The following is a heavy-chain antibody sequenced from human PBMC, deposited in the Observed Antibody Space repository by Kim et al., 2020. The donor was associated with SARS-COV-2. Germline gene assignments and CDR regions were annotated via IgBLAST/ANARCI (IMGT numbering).Heavy chain of an antibody. J-gene: IGHJ5*02. CDR2: IIPIFGTA. CDR1: GGTFSSYA. CDR3: ASYPYIAYNWESGGDNWFDP. Sequence: SVKVSCKASGGTFSSYAISWVRQAPGQGLEWMGGIIPIFGTANYAQKFQGRVTITADESTSTAYMELSSLRSEDTAVYYCASYPYIAYNWESGGDNWFDPWGQGTLVTVSS. D-gene: IGHD1-20*01. V-gene: IGHV1-69*13.